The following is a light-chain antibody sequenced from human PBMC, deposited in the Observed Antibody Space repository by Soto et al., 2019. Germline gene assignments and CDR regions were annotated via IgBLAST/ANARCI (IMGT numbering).Light chain of an antibody. V-gene: IGKV1-39*01. CDR2: AAS. CDR1: QSVSGY. CDR3: QQSYIIPRT. J-gene: IGKJ1*01. Sequence: DIQMTQSQTCLSASVGDRVNITCRASQSVSGYFNWYQQKSGKAPNLLIYAASNLQTGVPPRFSGSGSGTDLTLTISDLQFEDFATYFCQQSYIIPRTFGQGTKVEIK.